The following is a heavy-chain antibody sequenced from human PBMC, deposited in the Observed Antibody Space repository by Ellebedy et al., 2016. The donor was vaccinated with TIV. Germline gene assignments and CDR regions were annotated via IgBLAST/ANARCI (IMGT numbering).Heavy chain of an antibody. D-gene: IGHD6-19*01. CDR1: GGVFSGYY. CDR2: IYYSGGT. Sequence: MPSETLSLTCSVSGGVFSGYYWSWIRQPPGKRLEWIGYIYYSGGTSYNPSLTSRLTISVDTSRNQFSLEPKSVTAADTAVYYCARRGWTFDLWGRGTLVTVSS. J-gene: IGHJ2*01. CDR3: ARRGWTFDL. V-gene: IGHV4-59*08.